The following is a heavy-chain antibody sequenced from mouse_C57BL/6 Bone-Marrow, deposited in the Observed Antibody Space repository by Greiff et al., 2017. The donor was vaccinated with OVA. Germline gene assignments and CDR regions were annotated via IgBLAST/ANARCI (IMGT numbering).Heavy chain of an antibody. D-gene: IGHD2-4*01. Sequence: EVQGVESGGGLVKPGGSLKLSCAASGFTFSSYAMSWVRQTPEKRLAWVATISDGGSYTYYPDNVKGRFTISRDNAKNNLYLQISHLKSEDTAMYYCAREGDYLYAMDYWGQGTSVTVSA. CDR1: GFTFSSYA. J-gene: IGHJ4*01. CDR2: ISDGGSYT. V-gene: IGHV5-4*01. CDR3: AREGDYLYAMDY.